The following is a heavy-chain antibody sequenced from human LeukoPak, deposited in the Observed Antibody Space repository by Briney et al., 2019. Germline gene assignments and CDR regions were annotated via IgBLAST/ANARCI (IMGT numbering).Heavy chain of an antibody. J-gene: IGHJ4*02. Sequence: ASVKVSCKASGYPFTTYALNWVRQAPGQGLEWMGWINTNTGNPTYAQGFTGRFVFSLDTSVSTAYLQISSLKAEDTAVYYCARDTRLWFGELGIWGQGTLVTVSS. V-gene: IGHV7-4-1*02. CDR3: ARDTRLWFGELGI. CDR2: INTNTGNP. CDR1: GYPFTTYA. D-gene: IGHD3-10*01.